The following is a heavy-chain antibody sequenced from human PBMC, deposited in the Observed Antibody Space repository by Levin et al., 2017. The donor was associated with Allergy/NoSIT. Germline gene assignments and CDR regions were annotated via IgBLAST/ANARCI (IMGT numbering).Heavy chain of an antibody. CDR2: IWYDGSKK. D-gene: IGHD6-19*01. CDR1: GFTFSSHG. Sequence: GGSLRLSCEVSGFTFSSHGMHWVRQAPGKGLEWVAVIWYDGSKKYHADSVRGRLTISRDDSKNTLYLQMNSLRVEDTAVYYCAREDSIGGVSGYWGQGALVTVSS. J-gene: IGHJ4*02. CDR3: AREDSIGGVSGY. V-gene: IGHV3-33*01.